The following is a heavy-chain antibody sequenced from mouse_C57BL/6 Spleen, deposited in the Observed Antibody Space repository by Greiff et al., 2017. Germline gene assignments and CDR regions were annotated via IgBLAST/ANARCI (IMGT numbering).Heavy chain of an antibody. Sequence: VQLQQPGAELVMPGASVKLSCKASGYTFTSYWMHWVKQRPGQGLEWIGEIDPSDSYTNYNQKFKGKSTLTVDKSSSTAYMQLSSLTSEDSAVSYCARSGGLRFDYWGQGTTLTVSS. CDR1: GYTFTSYW. V-gene: IGHV1-69*01. D-gene: IGHD2-4*01. J-gene: IGHJ2*01. CDR3: ARSGGLRFDY. CDR2: IDPSDSYT.